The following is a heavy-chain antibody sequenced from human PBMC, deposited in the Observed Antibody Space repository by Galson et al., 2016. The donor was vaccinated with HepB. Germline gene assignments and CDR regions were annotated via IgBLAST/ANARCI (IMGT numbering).Heavy chain of an antibody. J-gene: IGHJ4*02. V-gene: IGHV1-8*01. CDR2: MNPNSGNT. CDR3: ARHPALTGDFDY. Sequence: SVKVSCKAPGYTFTNYDINWVRQATGQGPEWMGWMNPNSGNTGYAQKFQGRITMTRDISISTAYMELISLRAEETAVYYCARHPALTGDFDYWGQGSLVTVSS. D-gene: IGHD7-27*01. CDR1: GYTFTNYD.